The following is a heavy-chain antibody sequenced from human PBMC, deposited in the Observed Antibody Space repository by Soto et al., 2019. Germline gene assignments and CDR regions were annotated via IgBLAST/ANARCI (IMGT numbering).Heavy chain of an antibody. CDR3: AHGFVLLWCGELNWFAP. V-gene: IGHV2-5*02. D-gene: IGHD3-10*01. CDR2: IYWDDDK. CDR1: GFSLSTSGVG. Sequence: QITLKESGPTLVKPTQTLTLTCTFSGFSLSTSGVGVGWIRQPPGKALEWLALIYWDDDKRYRPSLKSRLTITKDTSKNQVVLTMTNMDPVDTATYYCAHGFVLLWCGELNWFAPWGQGTLVTVSS. J-gene: IGHJ5*02.